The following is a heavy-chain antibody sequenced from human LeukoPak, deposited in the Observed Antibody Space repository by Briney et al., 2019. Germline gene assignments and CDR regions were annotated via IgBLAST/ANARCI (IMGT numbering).Heavy chain of an antibody. Sequence: GASVKVYCKASGGTFSSYAISWVRQAPGQGLEWMGRIIPILGIANYAQKFQGRVTITADKSTSTAYMELSSLRSEDTAVYYCARGIGYSYGYFDYWGQGTLVTVSS. V-gene: IGHV1-69*04. CDR2: IIPILGIA. CDR3: ARGIGYSYGYFDY. D-gene: IGHD5-18*01. J-gene: IGHJ4*02. CDR1: GGTFSSYA.